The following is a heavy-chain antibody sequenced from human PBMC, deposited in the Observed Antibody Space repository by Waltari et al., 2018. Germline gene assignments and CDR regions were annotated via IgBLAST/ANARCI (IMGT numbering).Heavy chain of an antibody. CDR3: ARAIVGATHSAFDI. Sequence: QVQLVQSGAEVKKPGASVKVSCKASGYTFTSYAMHWVRQAPGQRLEWMGWIHAGNGNTKYSQKFQGRVTITRDTSASTAYMELSSLRSEDTAVYYCARAIVGATHSAFDIWGQGTMVTVSS. V-gene: IGHV1-3*01. CDR2: IHAGNGNT. D-gene: IGHD1-26*01. CDR1: GYTFTSYA. J-gene: IGHJ3*02.